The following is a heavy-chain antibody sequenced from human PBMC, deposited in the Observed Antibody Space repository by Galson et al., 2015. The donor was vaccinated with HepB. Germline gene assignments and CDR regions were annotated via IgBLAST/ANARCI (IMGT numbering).Heavy chain of an antibody. D-gene: IGHD3-10*02. J-gene: IGHJ6*01. CDR2: ISYDGSNK. CDR3: ARPLGGVRGVIRWDYYYYYGMDV. CDR1: GFTFSSYA. Sequence: SLRLSCAASGFTFSSYAMHWVRQAPGKGLEWVAVISYDGSNKYYADSVKGRFTISRDNSKNTLYLQMNSLRAEDPAVYYCARPLGGVRGVIRWDYYYYYGMDVRGQRITVTVAS. V-gene: IGHV3-30*04.